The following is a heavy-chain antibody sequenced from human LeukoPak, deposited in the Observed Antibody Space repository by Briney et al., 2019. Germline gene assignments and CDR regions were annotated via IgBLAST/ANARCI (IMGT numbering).Heavy chain of an antibody. CDR2: ISAYNGNT. D-gene: IGHD5-12*01. CDR3: AXXDGGYGYDAFDI. CDR1: GYTFTSYG. J-gene: IGHJ3*02. Sequence: ASVKVSCKASGYTFTSYGISWVRQAPGQGLEWMGWISAYNGNTNYAQKLQGRVTMTTDTSTSTAYMELRSLRSDDPAVYYCAXXDGGYGYDAFDIWGQGTMVTVSS. V-gene: IGHV1-18*01.